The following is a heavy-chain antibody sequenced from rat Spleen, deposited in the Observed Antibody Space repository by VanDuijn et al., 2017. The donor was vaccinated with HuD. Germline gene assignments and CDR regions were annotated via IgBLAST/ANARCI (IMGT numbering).Heavy chain of an antibody. D-gene: IGHD5-1*01. J-gene: IGHJ3*01. CDR1: GFTFSDYY. V-gene: IGHV5-20*01. CDR2: ISYDGGST. CDR3: TTAILGAFAY. Sequence: EVQLVESGGGLVQPGRSLKLSCAASGFTFSDYYMAWVRQAPTKGLEWVASISYDGGSTYYRDSVKGRFTISRDNAKSSLYLQMDSLRSEDTATYYCTTAILGAFAYWGQGTLVTVSS.